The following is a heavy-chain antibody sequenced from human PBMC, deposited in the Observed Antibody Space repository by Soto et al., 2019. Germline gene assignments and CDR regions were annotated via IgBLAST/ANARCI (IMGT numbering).Heavy chain of an antibody. CDR1: GASISGFY. D-gene: IGHD1-1*01. Sequence: SETLSLTCTVSGASISGFYWSWIRKSAGKGLEWIGRIYATGTTDYNPSLKSRVMMSVDTSKKQFSLKLRSVTAADTAVYYCVRDGTKTLRDWFDPWGQGISVTVLL. V-gene: IGHV4-4*07. J-gene: IGHJ5*02. CDR3: VRDGTKTLRDWFDP. CDR2: IYATGTT.